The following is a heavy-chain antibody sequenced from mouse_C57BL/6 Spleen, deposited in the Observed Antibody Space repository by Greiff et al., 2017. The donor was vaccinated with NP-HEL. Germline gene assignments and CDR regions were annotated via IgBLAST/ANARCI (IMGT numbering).Heavy chain of an antibody. CDR2: INPYNGDT. CDR1: GYSFTGYF. CDR3: ARGYYGSYDWYFDV. V-gene: IGHV1-37*01. Sequence: EVQLQQSGPELVKPGASVKISCKASGYSFTGYFMTWVKQSPGKSLEWIGRINPYNGDTFYNQKFKGKATLTVDKSSSTAHMELLGLTSEDFAVYDCARGYYGSYDWYFDVWGTGTTVTVSS. D-gene: IGHD1-1*01. J-gene: IGHJ1*03.